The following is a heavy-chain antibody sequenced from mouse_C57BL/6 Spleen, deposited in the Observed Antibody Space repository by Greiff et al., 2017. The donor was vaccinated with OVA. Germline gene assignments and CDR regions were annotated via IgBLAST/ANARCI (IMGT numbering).Heavy chain of an antibody. J-gene: IGHJ2*01. CDR3: ARGIFDY. Sequence: QVHLQQSGPELVKPGASVKISCKASGYAFSSSWMNWVKQRPGKGLEWIGRIYPGDGDTNYNGKFKGKATLTADKSSSTAYMQLSSLTSEDSAVYFCARGIFDYWGQGTTLTVSS. V-gene: IGHV1-82*01. CDR1: GYAFSSSW. CDR2: IYPGDGDT.